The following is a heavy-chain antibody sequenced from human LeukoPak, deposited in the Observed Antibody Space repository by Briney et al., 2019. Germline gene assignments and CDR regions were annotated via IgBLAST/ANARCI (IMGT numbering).Heavy chain of an antibody. Sequence: GGSLRLSCGASGFTFSTYTMHWVRQAPGKGLEWVAVISYDGRNEYYADSVKGRFTISRDNSKNTVYLQMDSLRTEDTAVYYCARDAIQVWLYVGTYDIWGQGTMVTVSS. D-gene: IGHD5-18*01. CDR3: ARDAIQVWLYVGTYDI. CDR2: ISYDGRNE. CDR1: GFTFSTYT. V-gene: IGHV3-30*04. J-gene: IGHJ3*02.